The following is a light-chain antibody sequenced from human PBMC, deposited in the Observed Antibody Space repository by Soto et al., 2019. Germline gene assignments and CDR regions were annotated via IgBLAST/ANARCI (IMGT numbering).Light chain of an antibody. CDR2: TAS. Sequence: EIVLTQSPGTLSLSPGERVTLSCRASQSVAKNYLAWYQQKPGQAPRLLIHTASSWATGIPDRFSGSGSGTDFTLTITRLEPEDFAVYYWQQYATSPLTFGQGTKVEIK. J-gene: IGKJ2*01. CDR3: QQYATSPLT. CDR1: QSVAKNY. V-gene: IGKV3-20*01.